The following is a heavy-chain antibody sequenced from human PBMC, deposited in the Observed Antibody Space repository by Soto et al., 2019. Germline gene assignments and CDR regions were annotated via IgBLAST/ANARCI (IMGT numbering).Heavy chain of an antibody. J-gene: IGHJ6*02. CDR2: ISGSGGST. CDR1: GFTFSSYA. V-gene: IGHV3-23*01. Sequence: EVQLLESGGGLVQPGGSLRLSCAASGFTFSSYAMSWVRQAPGKGLEWVSAISGSGGSTYYAASVKGRFTISRDNSTSTLYLQTNSLKAEDTAVDYCAKNVWGITLFGGMDVWGQGTTVTVSS. D-gene: IGHD3-9*01. CDR3: AKNVWGITLFGGMDV.